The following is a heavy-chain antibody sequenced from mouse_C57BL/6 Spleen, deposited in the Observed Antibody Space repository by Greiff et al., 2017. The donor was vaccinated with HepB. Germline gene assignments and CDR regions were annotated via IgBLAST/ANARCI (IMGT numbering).Heavy chain of an antibody. V-gene: IGHV5-9-1*02. CDR2: ISSGGDYI. CDR1: GFTFSSYV. D-gene: IGHD2-5*01. Sequence: EVQGVESGEGLVKPGGSLKLSCAASGFTFSSYVMSWVRQTPEKRLEWVAYISSGGDYIYYADTVKGRFTISRDNARNTLYMQMSSLKSEDTAMYYCTRAGYSNYRYAMDYWGQGTSVTVSS. CDR3: TRAGYSNYRYAMDY. J-gene: IGHJ4*01.